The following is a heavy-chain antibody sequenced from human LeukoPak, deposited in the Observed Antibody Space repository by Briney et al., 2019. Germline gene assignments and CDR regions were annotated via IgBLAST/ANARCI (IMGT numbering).Heavy chain of an antibody. J-gene: IGHJ6*03. CDR1: GYTFTGYY. CDR2: INPNSGGT. D-gene: IGHD4-17*01. V-gene: IGHV1-2*06. CDR3: ARAQSYGDYALYYYYYMDV. Sequence: ASVKVSCRASGYTFTGYYMHWVRQAPGQGLEWMGRINPNSGGTNYAQKFQGRVTMTRDTSISTAYMELSRLRSDDTAVYYCARAQSYGDYALYYYYYMDVWGKGTTVTVSS.